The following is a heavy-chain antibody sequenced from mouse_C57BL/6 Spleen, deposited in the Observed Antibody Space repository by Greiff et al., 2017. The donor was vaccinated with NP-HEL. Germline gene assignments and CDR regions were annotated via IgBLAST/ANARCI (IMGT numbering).Heavy chain of an antibody. CDR2: IYPGSGST. CDR3: ASEEITTVVATPYYAMDY. V-gene: IGHV1-55*01. Sequence: QVQLQQPGAELVKPGAPVKMSCKASGYTFTSYWITWVKQRPGQGLEWIGDIYPGSGSTNYNEKFKSKATLTVDTSSSTAYMQLSSLTSEDSAVYYCASEEITTVVATPYYAMDYWGQGTSVTVSS. CDR1: GYTFTSYW. J-gene: IGHJ4*01. D-gene: IGHD1-1*01.